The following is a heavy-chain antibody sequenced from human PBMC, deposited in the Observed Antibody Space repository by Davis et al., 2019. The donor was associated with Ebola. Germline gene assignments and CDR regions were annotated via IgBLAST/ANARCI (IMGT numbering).Heavy chain of an antibody. D-gene: IGHD3-16*01. Sequence: MPSETLSLTCTVSGGSISSSSYYWSWIRQPPGKGLEWIGYIYYSGSTNYNPSLKSRVTISVDTSKNQFSLKLSSVTAADTAVYYCARGSLYVWFDPWGQGTTVTVSS. CDR1: GGSISSSSYY. CDR3: ARGSLYVWFDP. J-gene: IGHJ5*01. V-gene: IGHV4-61*05. CDR2: IYYSGST.